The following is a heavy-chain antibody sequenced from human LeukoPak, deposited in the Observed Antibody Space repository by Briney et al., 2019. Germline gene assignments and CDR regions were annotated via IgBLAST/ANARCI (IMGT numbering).Heavy chain of an antibody. CDR2: MFYTGSG. J-gene: IGHJ5*02. V-gene: IGHV4-59*01. Sequence: PSETLSLTCTVSGGSMSNYYWNWIRQPPGKGLEWIGYMFYTGSGKYNPSLKSRVTISVDTSKRQISLKLTSVTAADTAVYYCATNLPGYSYGYWVAWGLGTLVTVSS. D-gene: IGHD5-18*01. CDR3: ATNLPGYSYGYWVA. CDR1: GGSMSNYY.